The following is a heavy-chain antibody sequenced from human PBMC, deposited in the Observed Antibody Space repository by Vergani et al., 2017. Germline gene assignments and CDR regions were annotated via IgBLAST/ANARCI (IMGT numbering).Heavy chain of an antibody. V-gene: IGHV4-59*01. D-gene: IGHD6-13*01. CDR1: GGSISSYS. CDR3: ARGIAGLGY. Sequence: VQLLESGPGLVKPSETLSLTCTVSGGSISSYSWSWIRQPPGKGLEWIGYIYYSGSTNYNPSLKRRVTISVDTSKNQFSLKLSSVTAADTAVYYCARGIAGLGYWGQGTLVTVSS. J-gene: IGHJ4*02. CDR2: IYYSGST.